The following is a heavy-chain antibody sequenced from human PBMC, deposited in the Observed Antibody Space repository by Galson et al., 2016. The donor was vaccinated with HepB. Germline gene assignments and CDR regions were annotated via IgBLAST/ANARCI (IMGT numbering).Heavy chain of an antibody. CDR1: GFTFGDYA. D-gene: IGHD5-18*01. J-gene: IGHJ1*01. V-gene: IGHV3-49*03. Sequence: SLRLSCATSGFTFGDYAISWFRQAPGKGLEWIGFVRSSAYGGAKEYAASMNGRFTISRDDSRAIAFLQVHSLNTEDTAVYYCTTSRRGYSYPGAAYWGQGTLVTVSS. CDR3: TTSRRGYSYPGAAY. CDR2: VRSSAYGGAK.